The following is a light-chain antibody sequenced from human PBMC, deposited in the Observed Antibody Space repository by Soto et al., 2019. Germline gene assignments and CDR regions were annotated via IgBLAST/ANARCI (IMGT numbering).Light chain of an antibody. CDR1: SSDVGTYSY. CDR3: SSYTSSSTLIL. J-gene: IGLJ2*01. CDR2: DVR. V-gene: IGLV2-14*01. Sequence: QSALTQPASVSGSPGQSITISCTGTSSDVGTYSYVSWYQQHPGKAPKLMIYDVRNRPSGVSNRFSGSKSGNTASLTISGLQPEDEADYYCSSYTSSSTLILFGGGTKLTVL.